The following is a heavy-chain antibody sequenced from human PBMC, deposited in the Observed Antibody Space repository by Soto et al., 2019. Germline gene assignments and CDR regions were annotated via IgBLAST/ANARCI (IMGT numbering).Heavy chain of an antibody. CDR1: GYSFTSYW. J-gene: IGHJ6*02. D-gene: IGHD1-26*01. Sequence: GESLKISCKGSGYSFTSYWIGWVRQMPGKGLEWMGIIYPGDSDTRYSPSFQGQVTISADKSISTAYLQWSSLKASDTAMYYCANSAGGATYYYYGMDVWGQGTTVTVYS. CDR3: ANSAGGATYYYYGMDV. V-gene: IGHV5-51*01. CDR2: IYPGDSDT.